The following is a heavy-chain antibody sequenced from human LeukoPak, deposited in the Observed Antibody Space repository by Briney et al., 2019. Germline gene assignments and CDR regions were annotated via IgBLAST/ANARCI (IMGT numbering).Heavy chain of an antibody. CDR1: GFTFSSYD. D-gene: IGHD6-13*01. Sequence: GGSLSLSCATSGFTFSSYDMHWVRQATGEGLEWVSAIGTAGDTYYPGSVKGRFTISRDNAKNSLYLQMNNLRAGDTAVYYCSRGGAPAGYAYDIWGHGTVVTVSS. J-gene: IGHJ3*02. V-gene: IGHV3-13*01. CDR3: SRGGAPAGYAYDI. CDR2: IGTAGDT.